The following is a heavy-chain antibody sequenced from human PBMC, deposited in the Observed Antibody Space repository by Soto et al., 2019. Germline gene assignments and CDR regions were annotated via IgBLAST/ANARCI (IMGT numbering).Heavy chain of an antibody. CDR2: IWYDGSNK. D-gene: IGHD6-25*01. V-gene: IGHV3-33*01. CDR3: ERVGGIAAADY. J-gene: IGHJ4*02. CDR1: GFTFSSYG. Sequence: QVQLVESGGGVVQPGRSLRLSCAASGFTFSSYGMHWVRQAPGKGLEWVAVIWYDGSNKYYADSLKGRFTISRDNSKNTLYLQMNSLRAEDTAVYYCERVGGIAAADYWGQGTLVTVSS.